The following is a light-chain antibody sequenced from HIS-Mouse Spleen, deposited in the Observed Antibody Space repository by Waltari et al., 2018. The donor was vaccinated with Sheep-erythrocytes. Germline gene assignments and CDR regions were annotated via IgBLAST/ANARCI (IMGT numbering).Light chain of an antibody. Sequence: QSALTQPRSVSGSPGQSVTISCTGTSSDVGGYNYVSWYQQHPGKAPKLMIYDVSKRPSGVPDCCSGSKSGNTASLTSSGLQAEDEADYYCCSYAGSYNHVFATGTKVTVL. CDR2: DVS. J-gene: IGLJ1*01. CDR1: SSDVGGYNY. CDR3: CSYAGSYNHV. V-gene: IGLV2-11*01.